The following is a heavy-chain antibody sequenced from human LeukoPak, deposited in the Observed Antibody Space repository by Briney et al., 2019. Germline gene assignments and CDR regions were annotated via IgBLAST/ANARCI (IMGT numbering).Heavy chain of an antibody. D-gene: IGHD6-13*01. V-gene: IGHV3-23*01. J-gene: IGHJ4*02. CDR3: AKDLRYSSSPRYFDY. CDR2: ISGSGGST. CDR1: GFTFSNWA. Sequence: GGSLRLSCAASGFTFSNWAMSWVRQAPGKGLEWVSAISGSGGSTYYADSVKGRFTISGDNSKNMLYLQMNSLRAEDTAVYYCAKDLRYSSSPRYFDYWGQGTLVTVSS.